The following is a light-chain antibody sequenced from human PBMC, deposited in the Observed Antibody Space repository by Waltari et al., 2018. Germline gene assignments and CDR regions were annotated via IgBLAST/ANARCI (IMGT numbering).Light chain of an antibody. CDR3: ISYTSSSTLPVV. Sequence: QSALTQPASVSGSPGQSITISCTGTRSDVGGYNYVSWYQQHPGKAPKPMIYDVSNRPSGVSNRFSGSKSGNTSSLTISGLQAEDEADYYCISYTSSSTLPVVFGGGTKLTVL. CDR1: RSDVGGYNY. V-gene: IGLV2-14*03. CDR2: DVS. J-gene: IGLJ2*01.